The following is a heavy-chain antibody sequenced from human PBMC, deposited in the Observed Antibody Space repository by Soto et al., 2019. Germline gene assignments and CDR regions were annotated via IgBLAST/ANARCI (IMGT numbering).Heavy chain of an antibody. Sequence: GGSLRLSCAASGFTFSSYGMHWVRQATGKGLEGVAVISYDGSNKNYADSVKGRFTISRDNSKNTLYLQMNSLRAEDTAVYYCAKDQSTIFGVVIGPFDYWGQGTLVTVSS. V-gene: IGHV3-30*18. D-gene: IGHD3-3*01. CDR3: AKDQSTIFGVVIGPFDY. CDR2: ISYDGSNK. CDR1: GFTFSSYG. J-gene: IGHJ4*02.